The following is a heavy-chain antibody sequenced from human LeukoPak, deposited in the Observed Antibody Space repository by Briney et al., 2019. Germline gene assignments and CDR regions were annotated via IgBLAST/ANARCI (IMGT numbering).Heavy chain of an antibody. V-gene: IGHV3-48*02. J-gene: IGHJ4*02. Sequence: QSGGGLRLSCAASGFTFSSYFMNWVRQAPGRGPEWISYISISGITIYYADSVKGRFTTSRDNAKNSLYLQLNSLRDEDTAVYYCARGVDYWGQGTLVTVSA. CDR3: ARGVDY. CDR2: ISISGITI. CDR1: GFTFSSYF.